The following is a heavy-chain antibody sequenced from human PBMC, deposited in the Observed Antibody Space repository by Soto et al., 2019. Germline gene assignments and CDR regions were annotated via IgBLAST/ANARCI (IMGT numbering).Heavy chain of an antibody. V-gene: IGHV1-46*01. CDR2: INPSGGST. CDR3: AREGGIVVVPAAIASYCYYGMDV. D-gene: IGHD2-2*02. CDR1: GYTFTSYY. Sequence: ASVKVSCKASGYTFTSYYMHWVRQAPGQGLEWMGIINPSGGSTSYAQKFQGRVTMTRDTSTSTVYMELSSLRSEDTAVYYCAREGGIVVVPAAIASYCYYGMDVWGQGTTVTVSS. J-gene: IGHJ6*02.